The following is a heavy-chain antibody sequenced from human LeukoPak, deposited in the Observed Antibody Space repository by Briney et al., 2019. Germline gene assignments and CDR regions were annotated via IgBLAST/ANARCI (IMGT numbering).Heavy chain of an antibody. V-gene: IGHV3-7*05. CDR2: INQDGSEK. CDR3: ARQYYDILTGLYYYYYYGMDV. D-gene: IGHD3-9*01. J-gene: IGHJ6*02. Sequence: GGSLRLSCAASGFTFSTYWMSWVRQAPGKGLEWVVDINQDGSEKYYVDSVKGRFTISRDNAKNSLYLQMNSLRAEDTAVYYCARQYYDILTGLYYYYYYGMDVWGQGTTVTVSS. CDR1: GFTFSTYW.